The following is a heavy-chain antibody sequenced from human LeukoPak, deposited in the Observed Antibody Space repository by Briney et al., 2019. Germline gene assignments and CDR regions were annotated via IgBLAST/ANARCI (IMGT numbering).Heavy chain of an antibody. CDR3: ATDNYGTLDY. J-gene: IGHJ4*02. Sequence: GASVKVSCKISGYTFTDYFIHWVRQAPGQGLEWMGWTSPKSGDRKCTQKFQGRVTMTRDTSISTVYMELDRLTFDDTAVYFCATDNYGTLDYWRQGSLVTVSS. V-gene: IGHV1-2*02. CDR2: TSPKSGDR. D-gene: IGHD4-17*01. CDR1: GYTFTDYF.